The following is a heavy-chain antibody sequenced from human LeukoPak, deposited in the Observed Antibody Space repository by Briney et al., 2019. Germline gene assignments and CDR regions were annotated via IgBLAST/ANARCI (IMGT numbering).Heavy chain of an antibody. V-gene: IGHV3-7*03. CDR1: GFTFSSYW. D-gene: IGHD3-9*01. J-gene: IGHJ6*04. CDR3: ARDRGDILTGYPYYYYGMDV. CDR2: IKQDGSEK. Sequence: GRSLRLSCAASGFTFSSYWMSWVRQAPGKGLEWVANIKQDGSEKYYVDSGKGRFTISRDNAKNSLYLQMNRLRAEDTAVYCCARDRGDILTGYPYYYYGMDVWGKGTTVTVSS.